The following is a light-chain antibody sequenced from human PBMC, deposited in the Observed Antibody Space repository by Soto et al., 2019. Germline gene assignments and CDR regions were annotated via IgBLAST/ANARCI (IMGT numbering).Light chain of an antibody. Sequence: EIVLTQSPGTLSLSPGEGATLSCRASQSVSSTYLAWYQQKPGQPPRLLIYGASSRATGIPDRFSGSGSGTDFTLTITRLEPEDFAVYYGQQYGSSVYTFGQGTNLEIK. V-gene: IGKV3-20*01. CDR3: QQYGSSVYT. CDR1: QSVSSTY. J-gene: IGKJ2*01. CDR2: GAS.